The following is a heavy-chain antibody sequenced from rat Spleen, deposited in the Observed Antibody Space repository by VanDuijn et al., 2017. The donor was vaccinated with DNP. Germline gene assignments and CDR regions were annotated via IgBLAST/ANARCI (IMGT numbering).Heavy chain of an antibody. D-gene: IGHD1-2*01. J-gene: IGHJ2*01. CDR2: ISYDGGST. Sequence: EVQLTESGGDLVQPGGSLTLSCVASGFTFSNYGMAWVRQAPTKGLEWVASISYDGGSTYYRDSVKGRFTISRDNAKSSLYLQMDSLRSEDTATYYCTSRGGYYSSYIYFHYWGQGVMVTVSS. CDR1: GFTFSNYG. CDR3: TSRGGYYSSYIYFHY. V-gene: IGHV5-20*01.